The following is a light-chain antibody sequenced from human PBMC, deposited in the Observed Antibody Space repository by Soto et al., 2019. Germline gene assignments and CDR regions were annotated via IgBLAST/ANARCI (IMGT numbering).Light chain of an antibody. CDR2: KAS. V-gene: IGKV1-5*03. Sequence: DIHMTQSPSTLSASVGDSVAITCRASQTLTGWLAWYQQKPGKAPKLLISKASNLESGVPSRFSGSGSGTDFTLPISSLQPDDFATYFCQQYTTYPLTFGGGTKVEI. CDR3: QQYTTYPLT. J-gene: IGKJ4*01. CDR1: QTLTGW.